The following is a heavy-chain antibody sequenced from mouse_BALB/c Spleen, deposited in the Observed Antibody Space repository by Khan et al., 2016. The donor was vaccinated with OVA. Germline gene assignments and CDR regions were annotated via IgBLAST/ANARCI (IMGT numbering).Heavy chain of an antibody. CDR3: ARDDYFVGDAMDY. Sequence: QVQLQQSGPELVKPGASVRISCKASGYTFRTYYIHWIRQRPGQGLEWIGWIYPGNVNTKYNERFKGMATLTADTSSTTAYMHLSSLTSEDSAVYFGARDDYFVGDAMDYWGQGSSVTVSS. CDR1: GYTFRTYY. V-gene: IGHV1S56*01. J-gene: IGHJ4*01. D-gene: IGHD2-4*01. CDR2: IYPGNVNT.